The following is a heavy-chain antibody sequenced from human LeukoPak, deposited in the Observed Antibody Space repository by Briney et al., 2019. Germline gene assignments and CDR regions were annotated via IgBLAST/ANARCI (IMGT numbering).Heavy chain of an antibody. V-gene: IGHV1-24*01. Sequence: ASVKVSCKVSGYTLTELSMHWVRQAPGKGLEWMGGFDPEDGETIYAQKFQGRVTMTEDTSTDTAYMELRSLRSDDTAVYYCARDRAYGYSTVWDSDYWGQGTLVTVSS. CDR3: ARDRAYGYSTVWDSDY. D-gene: IGHD6-19*01. CDR1: GYTLTELS. J-gene: IGHJ4*02. CDR2: FDPEDGET.